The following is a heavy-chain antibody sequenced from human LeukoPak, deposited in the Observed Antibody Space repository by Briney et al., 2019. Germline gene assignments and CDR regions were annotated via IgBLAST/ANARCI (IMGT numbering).Heavy chain of an antibody. J-gene: IGHJ4*02. CDR2: INPNSGGT. V-gene: IGHV1-2*04. CDR3: AREITMVRGAIGDY. D-gene: IGHD3-10*01. Sequence: SVTVSFQASGYTFTGYHFHWLRQPPGQGLEWMGWINPNSGGTNYAQKFQGWVTMTRDTSISTAYMELSRLRSDDTAVYYCAREITMVRGAIGDYWGQGTLVTVSS. CDR1: GYTFTGYH.